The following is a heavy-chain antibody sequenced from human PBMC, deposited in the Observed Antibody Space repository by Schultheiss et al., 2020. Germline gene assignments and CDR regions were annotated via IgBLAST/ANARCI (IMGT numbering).Heavy chain of an antibody. J-gene: IGHJ4*02. CDR1: GFTVSGNY. V-gene: IGHV3-33*08. D-gene: IGHD3-3*01. CDR2: IWYDGSNK. CDR3: ARGDFWGGYPDY. Sequence: GGSLRLSCAASGFTVSGNYMNWVRQAPGKGLEWVAVIWYDGSNKYYADSVKGRFTISRDNSKNTLYLQMNSLRDEDTAVYYCARGDFWGGYPDYWGQGTLVTVSS.